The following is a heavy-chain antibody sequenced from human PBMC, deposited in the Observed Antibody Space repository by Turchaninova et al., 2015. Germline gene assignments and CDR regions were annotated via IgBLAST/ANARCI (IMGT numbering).Heavy chain of an antibody. CDR1: GDSVSSSSTA. CDR2: TYYRSRWSV. J-gene: IGHJ4*02. D-gene: IGHD1-26*01. V-gene: IGHV6-1*01. CDR3: ARGGTYFKGFEF. Sequence: QVQLQQSGPGLVKPSQTLSLTCAIPGDSVSSSSTAWNWIRQSPSKGLEWLGGTYYRSRWSVDYELSVTGRTTIYPHTSENQFSMLLNAVTPEETAVYYCARGGTYFKGFEFWGQGALVTVSS.